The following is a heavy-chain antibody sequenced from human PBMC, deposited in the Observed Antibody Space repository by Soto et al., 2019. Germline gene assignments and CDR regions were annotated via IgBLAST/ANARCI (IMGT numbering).Heavy chain of an antibody. CDR2: VSGSGEKT. V-gene: IGHV3-23*01. Sequence: PGGSLRLSCVGSGFTFSSYAMSWVRQAPVNVLELVSSVSGSGEKTYYADSVKGRFTISGDNSKRTLYLQMDSLRGEDTAVYYCAKATNFGVGPDYDYYYGMDVWGQGTTVTVSS. D-gene: IGHD3-3*01. CDR3: AKATNFGVGPDYDYYYGMDV. J-gene: IGHJ6*02. CDR1: GFTFSSYA.